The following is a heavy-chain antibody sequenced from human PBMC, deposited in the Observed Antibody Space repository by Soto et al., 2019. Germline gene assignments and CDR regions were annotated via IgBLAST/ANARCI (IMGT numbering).Heavy chain of an antibody. CDR2: IHNSGST. CDR3: ESRGYYSPDAFDI. D-gene: IGHD3-3*01. V-gene: IGHV4-39*01. CDR1: GGTISSGDYH. Sequence: PSETLSLTCTVSGGTISSGDYHWSWIRQPPGKGLEWIGSIHNSGSTYYNPSLKSRLTISVDTSKNQFSLKLSSVTAADTAVYYCESRGYYSPDAFDIWGQGTMVTVSS. J-gene: IGHJ3*02.